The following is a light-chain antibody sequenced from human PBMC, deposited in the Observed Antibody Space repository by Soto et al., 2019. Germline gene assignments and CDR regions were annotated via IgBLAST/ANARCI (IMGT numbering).Light chain of an antibody. CDR2: GAF. CDR1: QIIGTN. CDR3: QQYDKWPYT. Sequence: EIVLTQSPATLSVSPGERATLSCRTSQIIGTNLAWYHQKPGQAPRLLIYGAFIRAPGFPVRFRGTGSGSEFTLTISSLQSEDGALYYCQQYDKWPYTFGQGTNLEIK. J-gene: IGKJ2*01. V-gene: IGKV3-15*01.